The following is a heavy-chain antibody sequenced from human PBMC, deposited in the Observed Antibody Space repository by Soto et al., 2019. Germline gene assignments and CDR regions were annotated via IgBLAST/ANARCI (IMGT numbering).Heavy chain of an antibody. CDR1: GGSISSGDYY. D-gene: IGHD3-3*01. V-gene: IGHV4-30-4*01. Sequence: QVQLQESGPGLVKPSQTLSLTCTVSGGSISSGDYYWSWIRQPPGKGLEWIGYISYSGSTYYNPYLTSQVTISVDTSKNQSSLKLSSVTAADTAVYYCARGVFGVAATYYYYYGMDVWGQGTTVTVSS. J-gene: IGHJ6*02. CDR2: ISYSGST. CDR3: ARGVFGVAATYYYYYGMDV.